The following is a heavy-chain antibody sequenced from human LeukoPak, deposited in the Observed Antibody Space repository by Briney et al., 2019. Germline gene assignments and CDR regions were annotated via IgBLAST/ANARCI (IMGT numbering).Heavy chain of an antibody. Sequence: GGSLRLSCAASGFTFSSYSMNWVRQAPGKGLEWVSYIFTSSSTIYYADSVKGRFTISRDNAKNSLYLQMNSLRAEDTAVYYCARDGTTDYYYGTDVWGHGTTVTVSS. V-gene: IGHV3-48*01. CDR2: IFTSSSTI. D-gene: IGHD1-1*01. CDR1: GFTFSSYS. J-gene: IGHJ6*02. CDR3: ARDGTTDYYYGTDV.